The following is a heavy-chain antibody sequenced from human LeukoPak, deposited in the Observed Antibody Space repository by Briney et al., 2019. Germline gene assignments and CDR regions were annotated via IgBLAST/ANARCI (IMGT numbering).Heavy chain of an antibody. V-gene: IGHV1-8*01. J-gene: IGHJ4*02. D-gene: IGHD5-18*01. Sequence: ASVKVSCRASGYTFTTYDINWVRQATGQGLEWMGWMNPNSGNTGYAQKFQGRVTMTRNTSISTAFMELSGLRSEDTAVYFCARRNTAMVAGLDYWGQGSLVTVSS. CDR2: MNPNSGNT. CDR3: ARRNTAMVAGLDY. CDR1: GYTFTTYD.